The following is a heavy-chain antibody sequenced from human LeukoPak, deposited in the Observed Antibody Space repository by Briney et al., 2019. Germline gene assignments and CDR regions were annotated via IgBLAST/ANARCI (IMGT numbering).Heavy chain of an antibody. CDR1: GGSFSGYY. CDR2: INHSGST. CDR3: ARLPYSGSYGSDY. J-gene: IGHJ4*02. Sequence: SETLSLTCAVYGGSFSGYYWSWIRQPPGKGLEWIGEINHSGSTNYNPSLKSRVTISVDTSKNQFSLKLSSVTAADTAVYYCARLPYSGSYGSDYWGQGTLVTVSS. V-gene: IGHV4-34*01. D-gene: IGHD1-26*01.